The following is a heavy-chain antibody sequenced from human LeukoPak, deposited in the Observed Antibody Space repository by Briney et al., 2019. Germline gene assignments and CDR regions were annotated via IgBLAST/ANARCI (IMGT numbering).Heavy chain of an antibody. CDR1: GGSISSSSYY. CDR2: IYYSGST. D-gene: IGHD6-13*01. Sequence: SETLSLTRTVSGGSISSSSYYWGWIRQPPGKGLEWIGSIYYSGSTYYNPSLKSRVTISVDTSKNQFSLKLSSVTAADTAVYYCAREVHSSWGTYYYYYMDVWGKGTTVTVSS. V-gene: IGHV4-39*07. CDR3: AREVHSSWGTYYYYYMDV. J-gene: IGHJ6*03.